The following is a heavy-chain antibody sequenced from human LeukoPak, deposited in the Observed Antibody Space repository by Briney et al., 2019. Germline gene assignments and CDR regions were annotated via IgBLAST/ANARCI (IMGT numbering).Heavy chain of an antibody. Sequence: AGGSLRLSCAASGFTFSSYAMSWVSQAPGKGLEWVSAISGSGGSTYYADSVKGRFTISRDNSKNTLYLQMNSLRAEDTAVYYCAKDMTTVTYTSDYWGQGTLVTVSS. CDR3: AKDMTTVTYTSDY. J-gene: IGHJ4*02. V-gene: IGHV3-23*01. D-gene: IGHD4-17*01. CDR2: ISGSGGST. CDR1: GFTFSSYA.